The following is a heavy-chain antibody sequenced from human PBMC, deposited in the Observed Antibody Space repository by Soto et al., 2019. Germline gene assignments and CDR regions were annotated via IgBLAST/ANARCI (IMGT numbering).Heavy chain of an antibody. V-gene: IGHV3-30*18. Sequence: GGSLRLSCAASGFTFSSYGMHWVRQAPGKGLEWVAFISYDGSDKNYTDSVKGRFTISRENSKSTVYLQMNSLRPDDTAVYYCAKRWVRGVLDYWGQGTLVTVSS. CDR1: GFTFSSYG. D-gene: IGHD3-10*01. CDR3: AKRWVRGVLDY. CDR2: ISYDGSDK. J-gene: IGHJ4*02.